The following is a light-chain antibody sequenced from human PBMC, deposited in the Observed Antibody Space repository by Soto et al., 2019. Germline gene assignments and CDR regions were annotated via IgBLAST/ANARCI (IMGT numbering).Light chain of an antibody. J-gene: IGLJ2*01. Sequence: QSALTQPASVSGSLGQSITISCTGTSSDVGAYNYVSWYQQHPDKAPKLLIFGVTNRPSGVSGRFSGSKSGITASLSISGIQPEDEADYYCTSYSSSSPVLFGGGTKLTVL. V-gene: IGLV2-14*01. CDR2: GVT. CDR3: TSYSSSSPVL. CDR1: SSDVGAYNY.